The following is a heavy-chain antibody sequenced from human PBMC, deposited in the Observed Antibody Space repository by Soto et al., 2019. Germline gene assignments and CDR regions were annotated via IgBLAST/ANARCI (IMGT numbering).Heavy chain of an antibody. CDR3: ARDPPADYDSWGYYFDY. CDR2: ISSTGRPI. D-gene: IGHD3-3*01. V-gene: IGHV3-48*04. CDR1: GFTFSSYS. J-gene: IGHJ4*02. Sequence: EVQLVESGGELVQPGGSLRLSCAAFGFTFSSYSMNWVRQDPGRGLSWISYISSTGRPIYYADSVKGRFSISRDNAKNSMYLQMNSLRAEDTAVYYCARDPPADYDSWGYYFDYWGQGTLVTVSS.